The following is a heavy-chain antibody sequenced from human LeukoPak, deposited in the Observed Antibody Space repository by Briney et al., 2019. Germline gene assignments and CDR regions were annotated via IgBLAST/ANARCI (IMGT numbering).Heavy chain of an antibody. CDR3: ARDPPLITAAGSRYFQH. V-gene: IGHV3-7*01. J-gene: IGHJ1*01. CDR2: IKQDESEK. CDR1: GFTFSSYA. D-gene: IGHD6-13*01. Sequence: PGGSLRLSCAASGFTFSSYAMSWVRQAPGKGLEWVANIKQDESEKYYVDSVKGRFTISRDNAKNSLHLQMNSLRAEDTAVYYCARDPPLITAAGSRYFQHWGQGTLVTVSS.